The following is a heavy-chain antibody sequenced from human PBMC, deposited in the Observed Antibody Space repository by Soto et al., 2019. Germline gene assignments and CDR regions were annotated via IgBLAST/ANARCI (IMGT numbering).Heavy chain of an antibody. CDR2: IYYSGST. Sequence: KTSETLSLTCTVSGGSISSSSYYWGWIRQPPGKGLEWIGSIYYSGSTYYNPSLKSRVTISVDTSKKQFSLKLSSVTAADTAVYYCASARGLYYYGSGRGAFDIWGQGTMVTVSS. CDR3: ASARGLYYYGSGRGAFDI. CDR1: GGSISSSSYY. D-gene: IGHD3-10*01. V-gene: IGHV4-39*01. J-gene: IGHJ3*02.